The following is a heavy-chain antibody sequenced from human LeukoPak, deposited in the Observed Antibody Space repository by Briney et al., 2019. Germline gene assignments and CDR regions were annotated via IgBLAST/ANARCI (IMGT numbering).Heavy chain of an antibody. CDR2: ISYDGSNK. CDR1: GFTFSSYG. J-gene: IGHJ4*02. V-gene: IGHV3-30*18. D-gene: IGHD3-22*01. Sequence: GGSLRLSCAASGFTFSSYGMHWVRQAPGKGLEWVAVISYDGSNKYYADSVKGRFTISRDNSKNTLYLQMNSLRAEDTAVYYWWKNTDYYSSGYFGYWGQGTLVTVSS. CDR3: WKNTDYYSSGYFGY.